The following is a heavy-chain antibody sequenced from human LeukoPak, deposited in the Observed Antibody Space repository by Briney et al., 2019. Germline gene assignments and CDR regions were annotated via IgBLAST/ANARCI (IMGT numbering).Heavy chain of an antibody. D-gene: IGHD4-17*01. J-gene: IGHJ4*02. CDR3: AREDYGDYGLNY. V-gene: IGHV4-34*01. CDR2: ISHSGST. Sequence: SETLSLTCAVYGDSFIGYYWSRIRQPPGKGLEWIGEISHSGSTNYNPSLKSRVTISVDTSKNQFSLKLSSVTAADTAVYYCAREDYGDYGLNYWGQGTLVTVSS. CDR1: GDSFIGYY.